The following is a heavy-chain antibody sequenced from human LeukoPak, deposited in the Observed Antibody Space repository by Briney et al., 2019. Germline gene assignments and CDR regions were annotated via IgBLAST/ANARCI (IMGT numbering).Heavy chain of an antibody. CDR3: AKEKIGDRVPYFDY. CDR2: ISGSGGST. V-gene: IGHV3-23*01. D-gene: IGHD3-16*01. Sequence: GASLRLSCAASGFTFSSHAMSWVRQAPGKGLEWVSAISGSGGSTYYADSVKGRFTISRDNSKNTLYLQMNSLRAEDTAVYYCAKEKIGDRVPYFDYWGQGTLVTVSS. CDR1: GFTFSSHA. J-gene: IGHJ4*02.